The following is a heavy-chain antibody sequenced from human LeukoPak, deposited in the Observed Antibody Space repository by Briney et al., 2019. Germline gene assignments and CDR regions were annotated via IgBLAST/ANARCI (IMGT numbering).Heavy chain of an antibody. V-gene: IGHV3-11*06. D-gene: IGHD3-10*01. CDR2: ISSSSSYT. CDR1: GFTFSDYY. Sequence: GGSLRLSCAASGFTFSDYYMSWIRQAPGKGLEWVSYISSSSSYTNYADSVKGRFTISRDNAKNSLDLQMNSLRAEDTAVYYCARDPNMVRVSDTINWFDPWGHGTLVTVSS. CDR3: ARDPNMVRVSDTINWFDP. J-gene: IGHJ5*02.